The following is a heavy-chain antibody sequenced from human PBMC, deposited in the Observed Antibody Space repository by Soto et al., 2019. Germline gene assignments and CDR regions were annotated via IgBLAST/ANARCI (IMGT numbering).Heavy chain of an antibody. Sequence: GGSLRLSCAASGFTFSNYGMHWVRQAPGRGLEWVTIIWYDGSNKDYADSVKGRFTISRDNPKNTLYLQMNSLRADDTAVYYCARDMSPNVYRGSYHDLWGQGTLVTVSS. V-gene: IGHV3-33*01. CDR2: IWYDGSNK. J-gene: IGHJ5*02. CDR3: ARDMSPNVYRGSYHDL. D-gene: IGHD1-26*01. CDR1: GFTFSNYG.